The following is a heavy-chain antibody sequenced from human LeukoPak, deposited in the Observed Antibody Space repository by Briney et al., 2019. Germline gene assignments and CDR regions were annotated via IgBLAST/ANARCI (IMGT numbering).Heavy chain of an antibody. Sequence: SVKVSCKASGGTFSSYAISWVRQAPGQGLEWMGGIIPIFGTANYAQKFQGRVTITADESTSTAYMELSSLRSEDTAVYYCARDGREYDFWSGYPDYYYGMDVWGQGTTVTVSS. CDR1: GGTFSSYA. J-gene: IGHJ6*02. D-gene: IGHD3-3*01. CDR2: IIPIFGTA. V-gene: IGHV1-69*13. CDR3: ARDGREYDFWSGYPDYYYGMDV.